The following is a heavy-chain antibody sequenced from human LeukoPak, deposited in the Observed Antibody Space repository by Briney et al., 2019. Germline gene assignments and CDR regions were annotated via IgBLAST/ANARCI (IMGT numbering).Heavy chain of an antibody. D-gene: IGHD3-22*01. J-gene: IGHJ5*02. Sequence: SETLSLTCTVSGDSISSSGCYWGWLRQPPGMGLEWIGSIHNSGTTYFNPSLKSRVTISVDASKNQFSLKLSSVAAADTAIYYCARTYSSGQGAYHWGQGTLVTVSS. CDR3: ARTYSSGQGAYH. CDR1: GDSISSSGCY. CDR2: IHNSGTT. V-gene: IGHV4-39*07.